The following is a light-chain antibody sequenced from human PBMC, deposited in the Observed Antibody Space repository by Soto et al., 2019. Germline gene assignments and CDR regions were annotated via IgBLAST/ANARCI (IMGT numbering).Light chain of an antibody. CDR1: QSVNRN. V-gene: IGKV3-15*01. CDR2: GAS. CDR3: QQYDNWTFN. J-gene: IGKJ3*01. Sequence: EIVMTQSPATLSVSPGERATLSCRASQSVNRNLAWYQQKPGQAPNLLIYGASTRPTGTPVRFSGSGSGTEFTLTISSLQSEDFAVYYCQQYDNWTFNFGPGTKVDFK.